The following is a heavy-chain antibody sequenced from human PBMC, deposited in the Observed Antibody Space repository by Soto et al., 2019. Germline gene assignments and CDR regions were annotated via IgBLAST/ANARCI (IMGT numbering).Heavy chain of an antibody. V-gene: IGHV3-66*01. CDR1: GFTVSSNY. CDR3: ARERYGGPVYYYYYYGMDV. D-gene: IGHD4-17*01. CDR2: IYSGGST. Sequence: GGSLRLSCAASGFTVSSNYMSWVRQAPGKGLEWVSVIYSGGSTYYADSMKGRFTISRDNSKNTLYLQMNSLRAEDTAVYYCARERYGGPVYYYYYYGMDVWGQGTTVTVSS. J-gene: IGHJ6*02.